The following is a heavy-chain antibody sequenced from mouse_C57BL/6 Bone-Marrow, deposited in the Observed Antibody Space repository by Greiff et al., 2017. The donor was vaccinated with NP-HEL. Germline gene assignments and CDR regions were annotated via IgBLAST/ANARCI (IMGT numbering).Heavy chain of an antibody. CDR1: GYTFTDYY. Sequence: QLQQSGPELVKPGASVKISCKASGYTFTDYYMNWVKQSHGKSLEWIGDINPNNGGTSYNQKFKGKATLTVDKSSSTAYMELRILTSEDSAVYYCARDYYGSYWYFDVWGTGTTVTVSS. CDR3: ARDYYGSYWYFDV. D-gene: IGHD1-1*01. J-gene: IGHJ1*03. V-gene: IGHV1-26*01. CDR2: INPNNGGT.